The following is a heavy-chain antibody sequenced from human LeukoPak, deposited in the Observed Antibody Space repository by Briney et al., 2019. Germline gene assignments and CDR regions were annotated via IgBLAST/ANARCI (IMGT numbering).Heavy chain of an antibody. CDR2: MDTSGHT. J-gene: IGHJ4*02. Sequence: SETLSLTCIVSGGSISGYYWSWIRQPAGKGLEWIGHMDTSGHTNYNSSLMSRVTMSVDTSKNQFSLRLTSVTAADTAVYYCAREGHYYGSGSLFDYWGQGTLVTVSS. D-gene: IGHD3-10*01. CDR1: GGSISGYY. CDR3: AREGHYYGSGSLFDY. V-gene: IGHV4-4*07.